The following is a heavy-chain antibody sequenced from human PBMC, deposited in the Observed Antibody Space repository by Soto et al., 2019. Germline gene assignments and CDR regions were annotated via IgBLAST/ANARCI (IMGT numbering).Heavy chain of an antibody. J-gene: IGHJ4*02. CDR1: GFTFSSYA. V-gene: IGHV3-23*01. Sequence: GGSLRLSCAASGFTFSSYAMSWVRQAPGKGLEWVSAISGSGGSTYYADSVKGRFTISRDNSKNTLYLQMSSLRAEDTAVYYCAKDLAGAPCSDYWGKGTLVTVSS. CDR3: AKDLAGAPCSDY. CDR2: ISGSGGST. D-gene: IGHD1-26*01.